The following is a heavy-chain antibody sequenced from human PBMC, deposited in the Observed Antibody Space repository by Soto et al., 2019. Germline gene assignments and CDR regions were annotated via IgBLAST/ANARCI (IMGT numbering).Heavy chain of an antibody. CDR2: VSPYNGDT. V-gene: IGHV1-18*04. Sequence: ASVKVSCKASGCTFTTYGINWVRQAPGQGLEWMGWVSPYNGDTTYAQKVQGRVTMTTDTSTTTAYLELRSLRSDDTAVYYCAREVGHMDVWGQGTTVTVSS. CDR3: AREVGHMDV. D-gene: IGHD2-2*01. J-gene: IGHJ6*02. CDR1: GCTFTTYG.